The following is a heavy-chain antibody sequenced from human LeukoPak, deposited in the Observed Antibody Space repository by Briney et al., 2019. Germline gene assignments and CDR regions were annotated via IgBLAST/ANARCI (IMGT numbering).Heavy chain of an antibody. J-gene: IGHJ4*02. D-gene: IGHD3-22*01. CDR2: IRYDGSNK. V-gene: IGHV3-30*02. CDR3: AKDYQAYYDSSMIFTVPDY. CDR1: GFTFSSYG. Sequence: SGGSLRLSCAASGFTFSSYGMHWVRQAPGKGLEWVAFIRYDGSNKYYADSVKGRFTISRDNSKNTLYLQMNSLRAEDTAAYYCAKDYQAYYDSSMIFTVPDYWGQGTLVTVSS.